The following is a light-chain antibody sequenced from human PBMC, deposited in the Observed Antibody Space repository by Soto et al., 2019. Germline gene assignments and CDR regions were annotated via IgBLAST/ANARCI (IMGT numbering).Light chain of an antibody. J-gene: IGKJ1*01. CDR2: KGS. V-gene: IGKV1-5*03. CDR3: QQQNSYLEA. CDR1: QTISSW. Sequence: EIQLTQSPSTLSWSVGDRVTITCRASQTISSWLAWYQQKPGNAAKLLIYKGSTIKSGVPSRFSGRRSGREVTLTISSRQPDDVATYYCQQQNSYLEAFGQGTKVDIK.